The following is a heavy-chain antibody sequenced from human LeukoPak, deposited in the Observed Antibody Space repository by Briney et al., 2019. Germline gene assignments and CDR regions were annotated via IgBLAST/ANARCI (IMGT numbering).Heavy chain of an antibody. Sequence: SETLSLTCTVSGGSISSGDYYWSWIRQPPGKGLEWIGYIYYSGSTYYNPSLKSRVTISVDTSKNQSSLKLSSVTAADTAVYYCARVEQQLVTFDYWGQGTLVTVSS. CDR3: ARVEQQLVTFDY. CDR2: IYYSGST. CDR1: GGSISSGDYY. J-gene: IGHJ4*02. D-gene: IGHD6-13*01. V-gene: IGHV4-30-4*01.